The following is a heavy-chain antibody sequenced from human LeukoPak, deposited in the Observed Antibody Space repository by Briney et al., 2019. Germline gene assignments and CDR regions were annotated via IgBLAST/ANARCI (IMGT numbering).Heavy chain of an antibody. CDR3: ARVGSSGYYYLGAFDI. D-gene: IGHD3-22*01. V-gene: IGHV3-21*01. CDR2: ISSSSSYI. CDR1: GFTFSSYS. J-gene: IGHJ3*02. Sequence: PGGSLRLSCAASGFTFSSYSMNWVRQAPGKGLEWVSSISSSSSYIYYADSVKGRFTISRDNAKNSLYLQMNSLRAEDTAVYYCARVGSSGYYYLGAFDIWGQGTMVTVSS.